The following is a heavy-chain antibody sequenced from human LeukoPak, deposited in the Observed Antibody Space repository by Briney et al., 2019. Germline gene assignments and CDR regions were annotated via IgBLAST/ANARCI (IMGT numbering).Heavy chain of an antibody. V-gene: IGHV3-30*18. J-gene: IGHJ4*02. Sequence: PGGSLRLPCAASGFTFSSYGMHWVRQAPGKGLEWVAVISYDGSNKYYADSVKGRFTISRDNSKNTLYLQMNSLRAEDTAVYYCAKDWEMATIDWGQGTLVTVSS. CDR2: ISYDGSNK. D-gene: IGHD5-24*01. CDR3: AKDWEMATID. CDR1: GFTFSSYG.